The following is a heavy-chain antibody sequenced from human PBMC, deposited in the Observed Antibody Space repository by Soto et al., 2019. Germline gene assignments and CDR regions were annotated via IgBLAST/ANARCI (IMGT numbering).Heavy chain of an antibody. J-gene: IGHJ4*02. Sequence: QPGGSLRLSCSASGLTFSSFTMHWVRQAPGKGLEYVSAINSNGGSAYYGDSVKGRFTISRDNPKNTLYLQMSSLRVEDTAVYYCVTNSGWSLRDFDYWGQGTLVTVAS. CDR3: VTNSGWSLRDFDY. V-gene: IGHV3-64D*08. CDR1: GLTFSSFT. D-gene: IGHD6-19*01. CDR2: INSNGGSA.